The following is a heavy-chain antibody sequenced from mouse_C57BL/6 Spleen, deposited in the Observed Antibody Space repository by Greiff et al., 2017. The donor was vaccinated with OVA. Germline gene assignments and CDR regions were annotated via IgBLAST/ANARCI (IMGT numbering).Heavy chain of an antibody. Sequence: QVQLQQSGPELVKPGASVKISCKASGYAFSSSWMNWVKQRPGKGLEWIGRIYPGDGDTNYNGKFKGKATLTADKSSSTAYMQLSSLTSEDSAVYFCARRTTVDYFDYWGQGTTLTVSS. CDR3: ARRTTVDYFDY. D-gene: IGHD1-1*01. CDR1: GYAFSSSW. J-gene: IGHJ2*01. V-gene: IGHV1-82*01. CDR2: IYPGDGDT.